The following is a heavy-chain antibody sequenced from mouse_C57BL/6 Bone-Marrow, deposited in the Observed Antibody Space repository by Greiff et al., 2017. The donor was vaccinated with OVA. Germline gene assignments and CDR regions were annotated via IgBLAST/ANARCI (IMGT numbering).Heavy chain of an antibody. Sequence: QVQLKQPGAELVMPGASVKLSCKASGYTFTSYWMHWVKQRPGQGLEWIGEIDPSDSYTNYNQKFKGKSTLTVDKSSSTAYMQLSSLTSEDSAVYYCARLGSNYYFDYWGQGTTLTVSS. CDR1: GYTFTSYW. D-gene: IGHD2-5*01. CDR3: ARLGSNYYFDY. V-gene: IGHV1-69*01. J-gene: IGHJ2*01. CDR2: IDPSDSYT.